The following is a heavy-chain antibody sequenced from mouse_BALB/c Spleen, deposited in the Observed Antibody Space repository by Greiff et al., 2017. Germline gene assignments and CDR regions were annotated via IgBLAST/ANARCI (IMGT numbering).Heavy chain of an antibody. CDR2: INSNGGST. V-gene: IGHV5-6-3*01. J-gene: IGHJ2*01. D-gene: IGHD4-1*01. CDR1: GFTFSSYG. CDR3: ARGDWEDY. Sequence: EVQLVESGGGLVQPGGSLKLSCAASGFTFSSYGMSWVRQIPDKRLELVATINSNGGSTYYPDSVKGRFTISRDNAKNTLYLQMSSLKSEDTAMYYCARGDWEDYWGQGTTLTVSS.